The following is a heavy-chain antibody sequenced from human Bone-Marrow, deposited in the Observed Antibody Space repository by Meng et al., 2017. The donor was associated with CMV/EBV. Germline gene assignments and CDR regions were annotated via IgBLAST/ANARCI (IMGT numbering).Heavy chain of an antibody. CDR1: GLTFSSYA. J-gene: IGHJ4*02. D-gene: IGHD3-9*01. CDR2: ISYDGSNI. V-gene: IGHV3-30-3*01. Sequence: GGSLRLSCAASGLTFSSYAMYWVRQAPGKGPEWVAVISYDGSNINYADSVKGRFTISRDNSKNTLFLQMNRLRAEDTAVYYCARDNFDWLFDYWGQGTLVTVYS. CDR3: ARDNFDWLFDY.